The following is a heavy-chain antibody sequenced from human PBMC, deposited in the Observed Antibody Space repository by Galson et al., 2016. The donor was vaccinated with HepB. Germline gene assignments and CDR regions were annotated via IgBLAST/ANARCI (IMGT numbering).Heavy chain of an antibody. CDR2: VSSGGDLT. CDR3: AKIGRLGLWYFDL. CDR1: GFTFSNHG. Sequence: SLRLSCAASGFTFSNHGMTWVRQAPGKGLEWVSAVSSGGDLTYYTDSVKGRFTISRDNSKNTLYPQMNSLRVEDTALYYCAKIGRLGLWYFDLWGRGTLVTVSS. J-gene: IGHJ2*01. V-gene: IGHV3-23*01.